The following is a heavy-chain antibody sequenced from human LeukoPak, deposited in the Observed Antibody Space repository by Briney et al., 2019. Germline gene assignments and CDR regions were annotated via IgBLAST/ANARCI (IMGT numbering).Heavy chain of an antibody. CDR1: GYMFTNYW. D-gene: IGHD3-22*01. CDR2: IYPADSDI. V-gene: IGHV5-51*01. J-gene: IGHJ4*02. CDR3: ARRSTYSYDSSGYPATDFDY. Sequence: GESLKISCEGSGYMFTNYWIGWVRQMPGKGLEWMGIIYPADSDIRYSPSFQGQVTISVDKSISTTYLQWSSLKASDTAMYYCARRSTYSYDSSGYPATDFDYWGQGTLVTVSS.